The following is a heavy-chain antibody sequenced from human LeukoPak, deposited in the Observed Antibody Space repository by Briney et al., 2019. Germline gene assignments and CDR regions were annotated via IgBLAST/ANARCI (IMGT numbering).Heavy chain of an antibody. CDR3: ARGYCSSTSCYSLGYFQY. Sequence: SETLSLTCAVYGGSFSGYYWSWIRQPPGKGLKWIGEINHSGSTNYNPSLKSRVTISVDTSKNQFSLKLSSVTAADTAVYYCARGYCSSTSCYSLGYFQYWGQGTLVTVFS. J-gene: IGHJ1*01. D-gene: IGHD2-2*01. CDR2: INHSGST. V-gene: IGHV4-34*01. CDR1: GGSFSGYY.